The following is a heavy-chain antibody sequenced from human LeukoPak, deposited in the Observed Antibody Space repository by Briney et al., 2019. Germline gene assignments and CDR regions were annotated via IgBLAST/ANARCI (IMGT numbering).Heavy chain of an antibody. CDR1: GFTFNSYA. CDR3: VKDQDSGAYSRFDY. Sequence: GGSLRLSCAASGFTFNSYAMSWVRQAPGKGLEWVSSISGSGGSTYYTDSVKGRFTISRDNSKNTLYLQMNSLRAEDTAVYYCVKDQDSGAYSRFDYWGQGTLVTVSP. V-gene: IGHV3-23*01. CDR2: ISGSGGST. J-gene: IGHJ4*02. D-gene: IGHD3-22*01.